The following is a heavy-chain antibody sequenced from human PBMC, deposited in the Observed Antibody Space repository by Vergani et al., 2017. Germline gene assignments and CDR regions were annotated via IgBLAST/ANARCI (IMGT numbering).Heavy chain of an antibody. CDR1: GFTFGDYA. V-gene: IGHV3-49*03. Sequence: EVQLVESGGGLVQPGRSLRLSCTASGFTFGDYAMSWLRQAPGKGLEWVGFIRSKAYGGTTEYAASVKGRFTISRDDSKSIAYLQMNSLKTEDTAVYYCTHSDYYDSSGYYYGNYWGQGTLVTVSS. CDR3: THSDYYDSSGYYYGNY. D-gene: IGHD3-22*01. CDR2: IRSKAYGGTT. J-gene: IGHJ4*02.